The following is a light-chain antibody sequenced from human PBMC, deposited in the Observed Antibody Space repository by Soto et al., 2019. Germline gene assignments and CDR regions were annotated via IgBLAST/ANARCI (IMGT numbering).Light chain of an antibody. Sequence: DIQMTQSTASLSVSLGDRVTITWRASQGISNYLAWYQQKTGKVPKLLIYAASTLQSGVPSRFSGSGYGTDFNLTISSLQTEDVATYYCQKYNSAPITFGQGTRLEIK. CDR1: QGISNY. J-gene: IGKJ5*01. CDR2: AAS. CDR3: QKYNSAPIT. V-gene: IGKV1-27*01.